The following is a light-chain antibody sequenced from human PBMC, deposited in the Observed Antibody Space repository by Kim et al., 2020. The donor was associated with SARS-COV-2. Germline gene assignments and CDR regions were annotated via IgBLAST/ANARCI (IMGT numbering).Light chain of an antibody. V-gene: IGLV3-1*01. Sequence: SYELTQPPSVSVSPGQTASITCSGTKLGDKYAYWYQQKPGQSPVLVIYQHTKRPSGISQRFSGSSSGDTATLTISRAQTMDEADYYCRAWDSSTAVFGGGTQLTVL. J-gene: IGLJ3*02. CDR3: RAWDSSTAV. CDR1: KLGDKY. CDR2: QHT.